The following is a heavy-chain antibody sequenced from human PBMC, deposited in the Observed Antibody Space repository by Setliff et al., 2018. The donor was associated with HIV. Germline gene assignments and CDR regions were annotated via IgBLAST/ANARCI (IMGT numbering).Heavy chain of an antibody. J-gene: IGHJ4*02. CDR2: ISTSGAKT. Sequence: GGSLRLSCAASGFTFSSYTMSWVRQAPGKGLEWVSTISTSGAKTYDADSMKGRFTISRDNSKNTVYLQMNSLTAEDTAVYYCARENYYVTEYWSQGTLVTVSS. V-gene: IGHV3-23*01. CDR3: ARENYYVTEY. CDR1: GFTFSSYT. D-gene: IGHD3-10*02.